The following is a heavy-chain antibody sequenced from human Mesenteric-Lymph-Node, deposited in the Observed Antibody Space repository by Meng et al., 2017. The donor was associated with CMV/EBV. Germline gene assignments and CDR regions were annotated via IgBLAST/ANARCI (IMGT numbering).Heavy chain of an antibody. CDR2: ITGSSSSI. CDR3: ATSRTLDY. V-gene: IGHV3-48*03. Sequence: GGSLRLSCEASGFTFSSYEMNWVRQAPGKGLEWLSYITGSSSSIYYADSVKGRFTISRDNAKNSLCLQTNSLRVEDTAVYYCATSRTLDYWGQGTLVTVSS. CDR1: GFTFSSYE. J-gene: IGHJ4*02.